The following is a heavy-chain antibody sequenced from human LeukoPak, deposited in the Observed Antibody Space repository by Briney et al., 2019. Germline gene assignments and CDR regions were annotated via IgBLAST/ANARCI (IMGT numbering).Heavy chain of an antibody. J-gene: IGHJ4*02. V-gene: IGHV3-23*01. CDR2: ISGSGDDT. CDR1: GFPFSSYA. Sequence: GGSLRLSCVVSGFPFSSYAMSWVRQAPGKGLEWVSGISGSGDDTYYAASVKGRSTVSRDTSKNTLYLQMNSLRAEDTAVYYCAKDPLNTLMVSPTFDYWGQGTLVTVSS. D-gene: IGHD5-18*01. CDR3: AKDPLNTLMVSPTFDY.